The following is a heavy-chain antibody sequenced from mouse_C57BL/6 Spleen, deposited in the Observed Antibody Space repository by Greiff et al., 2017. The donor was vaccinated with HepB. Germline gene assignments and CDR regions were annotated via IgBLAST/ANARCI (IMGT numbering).Heavy chain of an antibody. Sequence: DVMLVESGEGLVKPGGSLKLSCAASGFTFSSYAMSWVRQTPEKRLEWVAYISSGGDYIYYADTVKGRFTISRDNARNTLYLQMSSLKSEDTAMYYCTRERSYYFDYWGQGTTLTVSS. CDR3: TRERSYYFDY. V-gene: IGHV5-9-1*02. CDR2: ISSGGDYI. J-gene: IGHJ2*01. CDR1: GFTFSSYA.